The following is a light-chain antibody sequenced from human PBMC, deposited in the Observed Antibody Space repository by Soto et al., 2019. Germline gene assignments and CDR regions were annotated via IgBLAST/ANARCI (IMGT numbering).Light chain of an antibody. CDR2: GAS. J-gene: IGKJ4*01. V-gene: IGKV3-20*01. Sequence: EIVLTQSPGTLSLSSGERATLSCRASQSVRSNYLAWYQQKPGQAPRLLIYGASSRATGIPDRFGGSGSGTDFTLTISRLEPEEFAVYYCQQYASSPLTFGGGNKVEIK. CDR1: QSVRSNY. CDR3: QQYASSPLT.